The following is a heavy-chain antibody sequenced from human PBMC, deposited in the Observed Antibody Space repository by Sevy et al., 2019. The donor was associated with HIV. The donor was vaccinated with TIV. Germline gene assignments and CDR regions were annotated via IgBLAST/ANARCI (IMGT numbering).Heavy chain of an antibody. CDR2: IYSGGST. CDR3: ARDSPMANIYGMDV. Sequence: GGSLRLSCAASGFTVGTSYMNWVRQAPGKGLEWVSVIYSGGSTYYTDSVKGRFTISSANSKNTLYLQMNSLRAEDTAVYYCARDSPMANIYGMDVWGQGTTVTVSS. J-gene: IGHJ6*02. CDR1: GFTVGTSY. V-gene: IGHV3-53*01.